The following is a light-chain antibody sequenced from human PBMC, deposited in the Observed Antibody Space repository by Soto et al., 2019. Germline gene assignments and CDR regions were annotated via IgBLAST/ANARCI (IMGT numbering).Light chain of an antibody. CDR1: QSISSY. CDR3: QQAISFPIT. Sequence: DIQMTQSPSTLSASVGDRVTITCRASQSISSYLNWYQQKPGKAPKLLIYAASSLQSGVPSRFSGSGSGTDFTLTISSLQPEDFGTYYCQQAISFPITFGQGTKVDIK. CDR2: AAS. J-gene: IGKJ1*01. V-gene: IGKV1-39*01.